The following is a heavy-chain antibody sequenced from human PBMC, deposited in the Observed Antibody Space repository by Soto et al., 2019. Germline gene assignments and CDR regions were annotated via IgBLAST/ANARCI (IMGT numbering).Heavy chain of an antibody. CDR1: GFTFSSYA. J-gene: IGHJ4*02. V-gene: IGHV3-23*01. D-gene: IGHD7-27*01. CDR2: VSIGGST. CDR3: AKRRGYLGTLFAY. Sequence: QPGGFLRLSCAASGFTFSSYAMGWVRQGPGKGLEWVAVVSIGGSTHYADSVRGRFTISRDNSKNTLSLQMNSLTAEDTAVYFCAKRRGYLGTLFAYWGQGTLVTVSS.